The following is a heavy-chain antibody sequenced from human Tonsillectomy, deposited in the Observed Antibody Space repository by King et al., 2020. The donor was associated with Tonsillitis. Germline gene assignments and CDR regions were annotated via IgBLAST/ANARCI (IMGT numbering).Heavy chain of an antibody. CDR1: GFTFSSYG. J-gene: IGHJ6*02. CDR2: ISYDGSNK. CDR3: ARDGVLWFGELLYYYYGMDV. Sequence: VQLVESGGGVVQPGRSLRLSCAASGFTFSSYGMHWVRQAPGKELEWVAVISYDGSNKYYADSVKGRFTISRDNSKNTLYLQMNSLRAEDTAVYYCARDGVLWFGELLYYYYGMDVWGQGTTVTVSS. D-gene: IGHD3-10*01. V-gene: IGHV3-33*05.